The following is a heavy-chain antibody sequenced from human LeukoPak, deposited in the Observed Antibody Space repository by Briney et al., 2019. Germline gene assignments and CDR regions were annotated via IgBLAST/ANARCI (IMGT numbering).Heavy chain of an antibody. CDR1: GGSISSSSYY. D-gene: IGHD6-13*01. Sequence: SETLSLTCTVSGGSISSSSYYWGWIRQPPGKGLEWIGSIYYSVSTYYNPSLKSRVTISVDTSKNQFSLKLSSVTAADTAVYYCARRYSSSWYVWFDPWGQGTLVTVSS. CDR2: IYYSVST. V-gene: IGHV4-39*01. CDR3: ARRYSSSWYVWFDP. J-gene: IGHJ5*02.